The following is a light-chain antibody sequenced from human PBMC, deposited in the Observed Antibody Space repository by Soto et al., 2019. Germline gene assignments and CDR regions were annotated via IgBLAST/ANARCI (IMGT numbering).Light chain of an antibody. CDR2: EVN. CDR1: STDVSGYNY. Sequence: QSALTQPPSASGSPGQSVTISCTGTSTDVSGYNYVAWYQQYPGKAPKLMIYEVNKRPSGVPDRFSGSKSGNTASLTVSGLQAEDEADYYCSSYGGYYNYVFGTGTKLTVL. V-gene: IGLV2-8*01. J-gene: IGLJ1*01. CDR3: SSYGGYYNYV.